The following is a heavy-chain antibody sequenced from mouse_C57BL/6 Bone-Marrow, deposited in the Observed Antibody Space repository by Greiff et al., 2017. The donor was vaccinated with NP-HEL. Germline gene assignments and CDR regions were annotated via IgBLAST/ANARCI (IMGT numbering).Heavy chain of an antibody. D-gene: IGHD2-4*01. CDR1: GYTFTSYW. Sequence: VQLQQPGAELVKPGASVKLSCKASGYTFTSYWMHWVKQRPGQGLEWIGMIHPNSGSTNYNEKFKSKATLTVDKSSSTAYMQLSSLTSEDSAVYYCARHYDYPSGCAYWGQGTLVTVSA. J-gene: IGHJ3*01. V-gene: IGHV1-64*01. CDR3: ARHYDYPSGCAY. CDR2: IHPNSGST.